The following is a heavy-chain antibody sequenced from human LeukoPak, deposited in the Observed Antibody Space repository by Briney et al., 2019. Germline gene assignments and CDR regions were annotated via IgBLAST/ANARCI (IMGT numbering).Heavy chain of an antibody. D-gene: IGHD2-2*01. J-gene: IGHJ4*02. CDR3: ARIVVPAATTLLFDY. V-gene: IGHV4-30-2*01. CDR1: GGSISSGDYY. Sequence: SETLSLTCTVSGGSISSGDYYWSWIRQPPGKGLEWIGYIYHSGSTYYNPSLKSRVTISVDRSKNQFSLKLSSVTAADTAVYYCARIVVPAATTLLFDYWGQGTLVTVSS. CDR2: IYHSGST.